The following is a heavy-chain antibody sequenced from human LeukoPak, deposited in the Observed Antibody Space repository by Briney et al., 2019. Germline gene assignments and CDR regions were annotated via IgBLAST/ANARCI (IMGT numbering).Heavy chain of an antibody. CDR1: GGSMSSSNYH. D-gene: IGHD3-10*01. V-gene: IGHV4-39*07. CDR3: ARAYGSGTDTPPYYFDY. Sequence: PSETLSLTCTVSGGSMSSSNYHWGWIRHPPGEGLQWIGSIYYSGSTYYNPSLKSQVTISVDTSKNQFSLKLSSVTAADTAVYYCARAYGSGTDTPPYYFDYWGQGTLVTVSS. J-gene: IGHJ4*02. CDR2: IYYSGST.